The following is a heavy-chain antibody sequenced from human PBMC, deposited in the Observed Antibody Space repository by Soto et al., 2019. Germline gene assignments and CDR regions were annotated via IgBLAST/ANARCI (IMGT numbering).Heavy chain of an antibody. CDR3: ARESGRGGGYFDY. D-gene: IGHD3-10*01. J-gene: IGHJ4*02. CDR1: GFTFSSYA. V-gene: IGHV3-30-3*01. Sequence: QVQLVESGGGVVQPGRSLRLSCAASGFTFSSYAMHWVRQAPGKGLEWVAVISYDGSNKYYADSVKGRFTISRDNSKNTLYMQMNSLRAEDRGVYYLARESGRGGGYFDYWGQGTLVTVSS. CDR2: ISYDGSNK.